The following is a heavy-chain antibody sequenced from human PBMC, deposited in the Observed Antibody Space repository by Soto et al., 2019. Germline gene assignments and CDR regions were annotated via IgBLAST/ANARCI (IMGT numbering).Heavy chain of an antibody. CDR2: ISAYNGNT. J-gene: IGHJ4*02. CDR1: GYTFTSYG. Sequence: QVQLVQSGAEVKKPGASVKVSCKASGYTFTSYGISWVRQAPGQGLEWMGWISAYNGNTNYAQKLQGRVTMTTDTSTSTDYMELRSLRSDDTAVYYCARDLKSFVAAAGWLGYWGQGTLVTVSS. V-gene: IGHV1-18*04. CDR3: ARDLKSFVAAAGWLGY. D-gene: IGHD6-13*01.